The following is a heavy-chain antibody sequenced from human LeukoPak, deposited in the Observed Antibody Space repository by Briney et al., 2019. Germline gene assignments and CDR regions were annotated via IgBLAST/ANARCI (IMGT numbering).Heavy chain of an antibody. Sequence: GGSLRLSCAASGFTFSDYYMSWIRQAPGKGLEWVSYISSASSYTNSADSVKGRFTISRDNSKNTLYLQMNSLRTEDTAVYYCAKAEGYDILTGLDYWGQGTLVTVSS. J-gene: IGHJ4*02. D-gene: IGHD3-9*01. V-gene: IGHV3-11*03. CDR1: GFTFSDYY. CDR2: ISSASSYT. CDR3: AKAEGYDILTGLDY.